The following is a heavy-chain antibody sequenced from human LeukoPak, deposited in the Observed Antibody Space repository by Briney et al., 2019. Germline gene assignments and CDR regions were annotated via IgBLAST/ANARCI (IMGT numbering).Heavy chain of an antibody. J-gene: IGHJ4*02. Sequence: SQTLSLTCTVSGGSISSGSYYWSWIRQPAGKGLEWIGRIYTSGSTNYNPSLKSRVTIPVDTSKNQFSLKLSSVTAADTAVYYCASGLSFDYWGQGTLVTVSS. V-gene: IGHV4-61*02. CDR1: GGSISSGSYY. CDR3: ASGLSFDY. CDR2: IYTSGST.